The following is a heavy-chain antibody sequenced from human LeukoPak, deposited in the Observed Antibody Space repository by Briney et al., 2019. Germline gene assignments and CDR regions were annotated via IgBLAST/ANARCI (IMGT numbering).Heavy chain of an antibody. CDR3: ARVRVGLTIFGVVTPDAFDI. CDR2: INPNSGGT. CDR1: GYTFTGYY. V-gene: IGHV1-2*02. D-gene: IGHD3-3*01. J-gene: IGHJ3*02. Sequence: ASVKVSCKASGYTFTGYYMHWVRQAPGQGLEWMGWINPNSGGTNYAQKFQGRVTMTRDTSISTAYMELSRLRSDDTAVYYCARVRVGLTIFGVVTPDAFDIWGQGTMVTVSS.